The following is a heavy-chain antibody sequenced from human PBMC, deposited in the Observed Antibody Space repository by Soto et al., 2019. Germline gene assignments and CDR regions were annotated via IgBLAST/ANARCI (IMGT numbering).Heavy chain of an antibody. CDR1: GYTFTSYY. J-gene: IGHJ5*02. Sequence: QVQLVQSGAEVKKPGASVKVSCKASGYTFTSYYMHWVRQAPGQGLEWMGIINPSGGSTSYAQKFQGRVTMTRDTSTSTVYMELSSLRSEDTTVYYSARVQVATLIGGFDPWGQGTLFTVSS. CDR3: ARVQVATLIGGFDP. V-gene: IGHV1-46*01. D-gene: IGHD5-12*01. CDR2: INPSGGST.